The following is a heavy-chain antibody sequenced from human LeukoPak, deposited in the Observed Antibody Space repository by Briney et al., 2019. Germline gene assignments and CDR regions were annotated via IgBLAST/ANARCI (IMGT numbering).Heavy chain of an antibody. CDR3: ARGRALPKRGRENYYYMDV. J-gene: IGHJ6*03. V-gene: IGHV1-8*01. CDR2: MNPNSGNT. D-gene: IGHD1-26*01. Sequence: ASVKVSCKASGYTFTSYDINWVRQAPGQGLEWMGWMNPNSGNTGYAQKFQGRVTMTRNTSISTAYMELSSLRSEDTAVYYCARGRALPKRGRENYYYMDVWGKGTTVTVSS. CDR1: GYTFTSYD.